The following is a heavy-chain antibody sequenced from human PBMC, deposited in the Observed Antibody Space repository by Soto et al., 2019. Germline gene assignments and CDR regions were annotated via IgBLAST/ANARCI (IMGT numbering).Heavy chain of an antibody. CDR1: GVSFCGSG. CDR3: ARGGLNGTTCRYCDY. J-gene: IGHJ4*02. CDR2: INSDGSST. Sequence: GGSPGLACADSGVSFCGSGMHGARKAQGKGLVWVSRINSDGSSTSNADSVKGRFTMPRDNAKNKLYLQMNSLRTEDTAVYYCARGGLNGTTCRYCDYWGQGTLVTVST. V-gene: IGHV3-74*01. D-gene: IGHD1-7*01.